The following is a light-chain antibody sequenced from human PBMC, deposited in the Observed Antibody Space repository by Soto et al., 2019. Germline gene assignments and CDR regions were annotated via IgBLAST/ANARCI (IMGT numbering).Light chain of an antibody. Sequence: EIVLTQSPAILSVSPGERATLSCRASQSISRSLAWYQQKPGQAPRLLLYDASNRATGIPARFSGSGSGTDFTLTISSLESDDFAVYYCQQRGSFGGGTKVDIK. CDR2: DAS. J-gene: IGKJ4*01. V-gene: IGKV3-11*01. CDR1: QSISRS. CDR3: QQRGS.